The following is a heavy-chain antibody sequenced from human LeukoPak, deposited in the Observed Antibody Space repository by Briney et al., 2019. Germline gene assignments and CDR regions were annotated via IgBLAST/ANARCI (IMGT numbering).Heavy chain of an antibody. Sequence: GGSLRLSCAASGFTFSSYGMHWVRQAPGKGLEWVAFIWYDGSTKYYVDSVKGRFTISRDNSKNTLYLQMNSLRAEDTAVYYCARERSKYYYYGMDVWGQGTTVTVSS. CDR2: IWYDGSTK. CDR3: ARERSKYYYYGMDV. V-gene: IGHV3-33*01. CDR1: GFTFSSYG. J-gene: IGHJ6*02.